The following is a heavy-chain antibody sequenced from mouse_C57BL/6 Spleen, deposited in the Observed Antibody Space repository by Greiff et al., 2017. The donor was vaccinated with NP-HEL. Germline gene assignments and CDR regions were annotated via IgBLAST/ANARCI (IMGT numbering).Heavy chain of an antibody. Sequence: VQLKESGGGLVKPGGSLKLSCAASGFTFSDYGMHWVRQAPEKGLEWVAYISSGSSTIYYADTVKGRFTISRDNAKNTLFLQMTSLRSEDTAMYYCERGTTVVATWDYYAMDYWGQGTSVTVSS. CDR3: ERGTTVVATWDYYAMDY. V-gene: IGHV5-17*01. CDR1: GFTFSDYG. J-gene: IGHJ4*01. CDR2: ISSGSSTI. D-gene: IGHD1-1*01.